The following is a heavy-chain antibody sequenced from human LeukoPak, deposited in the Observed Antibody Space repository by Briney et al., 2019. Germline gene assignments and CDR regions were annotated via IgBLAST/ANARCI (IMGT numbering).Heavy chain of an antibody. Sequence: GGSLRLSCAASGFTFSSYAMSWVRQAPGKGLEWVSGISGSGDNTYYADSVKGRFTTSRGNSKNTLYVQVNSLGTEDTAAYYCAKGSYYDSSGSFYFDYWGQGTLVTVSS. V-gene: IGHV3-23*01. CDR2: ISGSGDNT. J-gene: IGHJ4*02. CDR1: GFTFSSYA. CDR3: AKGSYYDSSGSFYFDY. D-gene: IGHD3-22*01.